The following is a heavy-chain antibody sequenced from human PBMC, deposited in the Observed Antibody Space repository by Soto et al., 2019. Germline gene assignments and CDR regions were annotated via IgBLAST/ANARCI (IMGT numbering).Heavy chain of an antibody. CDR2: IGHLETT. Sequence: SGAVSLTCSVSGVAMTYGGYSWSWIRQSPEKGLEWLGYIGHLETTYYDPSFKSRVSLSVDTSKNQFSLKLSSVTAADTAVYYCARDRNARGGIAVAGLRRDYYYDGMDVWGQGTTVTV. J-gene: IGHJ6*02. CDR3: ARDRNARGGIAVAGLRRDYYYDGMDV. D-gene: IGHD6-19*01. CDR1: GVAMTYGGYS. V-gene: IGHV4-30-2*06.